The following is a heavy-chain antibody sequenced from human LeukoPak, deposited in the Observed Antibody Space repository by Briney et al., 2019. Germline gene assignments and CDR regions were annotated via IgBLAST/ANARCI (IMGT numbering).Heavy chain of an antibody. V-gene: IGHV4-30-2*01. CDR3: ARERGGYGVFDY. CDR1: GGSISSGGYP. J-gene: IGHJ4*02. D-gene: IGHD4-17*01. Sequence: SSETLSLTCVVSGGSISSGGYPWSWIRQPPGKGLEWVGYISQSGTAFYNPSLKSRVTISIDTSKNQFSLHLSSVSAADTAVYFCARERGGYGVFDYWGQGTLVTVSS. CDR2: ISQSGTA.